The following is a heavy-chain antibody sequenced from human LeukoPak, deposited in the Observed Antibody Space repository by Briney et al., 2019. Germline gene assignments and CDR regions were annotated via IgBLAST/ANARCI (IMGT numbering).Heavy chain of an antibody. V-gene: IGHV3-30*02. D-gene: IGHD2-15*01. CDR3: AKERCSGGSCYYQFDY. Sequence: RAGGSLRLSCAASGFTFSSYGMHWVRQAPGKGLEWVAFIRYDGSNKYYADSVKGRFTISRDNSKNTLYLQMNSLRAEDTAVYYCAKERCSGGSCYYQFDYWGQGTLVTVSS. CDR2: IRYDGSNK. J-gene: IGHJ4*02. CDR1: GFTFSSYG.